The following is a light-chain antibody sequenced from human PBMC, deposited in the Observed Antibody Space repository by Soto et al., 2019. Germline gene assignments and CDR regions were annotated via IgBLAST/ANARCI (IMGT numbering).Light chain of an antibody. V-gene: IGLV2-23*01. CDR3: CSYTGSSTTYVV. CDR1: SSDVGNYNL. Sequence: QSVLTQPASVSGAPGQSITISCTGTSSDVGNYNLVSWYQPHPGKAPKLMFYEGSKRPSGVSNRFAGYKSGNAASLTISGLQAEDEADYYCCSYTGSSTTYVVFGGGTKLTVL. J-gene: IGLJ2*01. CDR2: EGS.